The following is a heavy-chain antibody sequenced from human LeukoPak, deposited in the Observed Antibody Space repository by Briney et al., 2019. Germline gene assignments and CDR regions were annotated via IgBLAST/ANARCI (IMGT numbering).Heavy chain of an antibody. CDR2: ISSSSSYI. J-gene: IGHJ4*02. D-gene: IGHD3-22*01. V-gene: IGHV3-21*01. Sequence: GGSLRLSCAASGFTFSSYSMNWVRQAPGKGLEWVSSISSSSSYIYYADSVKGRFTIYRDNAKNSLYLQMNSLRAEDTAVYYCAGNYYDSSGYYSFDYWGQGTLVTVSS. CDR3: AGNYYDSSGYYSFDY. CDR1: GFTFSSYS.